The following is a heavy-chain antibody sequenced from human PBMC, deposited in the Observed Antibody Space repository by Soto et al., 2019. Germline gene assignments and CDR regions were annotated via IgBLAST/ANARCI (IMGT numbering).Heavy chain of an antibody. D-gene: IGHD6-19*01. CDR1: VFTFISYA. CDR2: ISGSGGST. V-gene: IGHV3-23*01. J-gene: IGHJ4*01. CDR3: AKESLSAVAGTADY. Sequence: GWSLRLSCASSVFTFISYAMRWVRQAPGKGLEWVSAISGSGGSTYYADSVKGRFTISRDNSKNTLYLQMNSLRAEDTAVYYCAKESLSAVAGTADYWGHGTLVTVSS.